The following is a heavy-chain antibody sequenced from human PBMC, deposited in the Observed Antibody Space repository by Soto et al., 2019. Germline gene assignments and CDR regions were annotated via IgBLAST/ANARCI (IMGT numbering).Heavy chain of an antibody. Sequence: QVPLVESGGGVVQPGRSLRLSCAASGFTFSSFGMHWVRQAPGKGLEWVAGIWYDGSNQYYVDSVKGRFTVSRDNSKNTVYLQMNSLRAEDTAVYYCARDELRWKETDAFDIWGQGTMVTVSS. D-gene: IGHD4-17*01. CDR3: ARDELRWKETDAFDI. CDR2: IWYDGSNQ. V-gene: IGHV3-33*01. J-gene: IGHJ3*02. CDR1: GFTFSSFG.